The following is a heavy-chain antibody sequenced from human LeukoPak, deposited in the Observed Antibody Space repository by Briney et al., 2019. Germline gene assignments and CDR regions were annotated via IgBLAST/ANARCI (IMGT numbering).Heavy chain of an antibody. J-gene: IGHJ4*02. D-gene: IGHD4-17*01. CDR1: GFTFSSYE. CDR2: ISSSGSTI. Sequence: GGSLRLSCAASGFTFSSYEMNWVRQAPGKGLEWVSYISSSGSTIYYADSVKGRFTISRDNAKNSLYLQMNSLRAEDTAVYYCARRLRRNYFDYWGQGTLATVSS. V-gene: IGHV3-48*03. CDR3: ARRLRRNYFDY.